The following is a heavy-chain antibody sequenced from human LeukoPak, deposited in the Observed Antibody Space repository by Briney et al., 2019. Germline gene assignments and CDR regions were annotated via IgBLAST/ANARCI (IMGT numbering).Heavy chain of an antibody. CDR3: AGQVRGITMVRGAYNWFDP. CDR1: GYSFTSYW. D-gene: IGHD3-10*01. V-gene: IGHV5-51*01. CDR2: IYPGDSDT. J-gene: IGHJ5*02. Sequence: GESLKISRKGSGYSFTSYWIGWVRQMPGKGLEWMGIIYPGDSDTRYSPSFQGQVTISADKSISTAYLQWSSLKASDTAMYYCAGQVRGITMVRGAYNWFDPWGQGTLVTVSS.